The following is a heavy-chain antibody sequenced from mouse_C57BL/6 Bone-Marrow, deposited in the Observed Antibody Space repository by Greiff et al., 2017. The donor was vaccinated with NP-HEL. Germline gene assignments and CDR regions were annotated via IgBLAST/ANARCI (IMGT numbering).Heavy chain of an antibody. CDR1: GFTFSNYW. J-gene: IGHJ3*01. Sequence: EVKVEESGGGLVQPGGSMKLSCVASGFTFSNYWMNWVRQSPEKGLEWVAQIRLKSDNYATHYAESVKGRFTISRDDSKSSVYLQMNNLRAEDTGIYYCTGRVYYGNYGFAYWGQGTLVTVSA. CDR2: IRLKSDNYAT. CDR3: TGRVYYGNYGFAY. D-gene: IGHD2-1*01. V-gene: IGHV6-3*01.